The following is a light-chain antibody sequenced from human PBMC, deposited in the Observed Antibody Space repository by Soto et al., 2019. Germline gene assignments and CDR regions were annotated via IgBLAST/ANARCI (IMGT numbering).Light chain of an antibody. Sequence: DVHMTQSPSSLSASVGDRVTITCQASQDISNYLNWYQRKPGKAPKLLIYDASNLETGVPSRFSGSGSGTDFTFTISSLQPEDIATYYWQQYDNLPLTFGGGTKVDI. CDR2: DAS. CDR1: QDISNY. J-gene: IGKJ4*01. V-gene: IGKV1-33*01. CDR3: QQYDNLPLT.